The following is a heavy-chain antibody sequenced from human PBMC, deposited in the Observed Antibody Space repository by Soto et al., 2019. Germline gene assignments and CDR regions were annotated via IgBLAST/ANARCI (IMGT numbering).Heavy chain of an antibody. D-gene: IGHD2-2*01. Sequence: ASVKVSCKASGYTFTSYGISWVRQAPGQGLEWMGWISAYNGNTNYAQKLQGRVTMTTDTSKSTAYMELRSLRSDDTAVYYCARDRSSTSYNYYYYGMDVWGQGTTVTVSS. V-gene: IGHV1-18*01. CDR3: ARDRSSTSYNYYYYGMDV. J-gene: IGHJ6*02. CDR1: GYTFTSYG. CDR2: ISAYNGNT.